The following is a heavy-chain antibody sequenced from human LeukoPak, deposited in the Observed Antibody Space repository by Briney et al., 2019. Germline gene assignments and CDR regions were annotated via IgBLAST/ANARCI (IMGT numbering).Heavy chain of an antibody. D-gene: IGHD5-24*01. Sequence: ASVKVSCKASGYTFTGYYVHWVRQAPGQGLEWMGWINPNSGGTNYAQKFQGRVTMTRDTSISTAYMELSRLRSDDTAVYYCARDRDDGYNFDYWGQGTLVTVSS. CDR3: ARDRDDGYNFDY. CDR2: INPNSGGT. V-gene: IGHV1-2*02. CDR1: GYTFTGYY. J-gene: IGHJ4*02.